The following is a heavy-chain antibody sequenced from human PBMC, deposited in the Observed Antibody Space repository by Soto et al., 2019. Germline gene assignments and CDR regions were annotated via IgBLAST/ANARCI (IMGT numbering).Heavy chain of an antibody. Sequence: QVQLVQSGAEVKKPGASVKVSCKVSGYTLTELSMHWVRQAPGKGLEWMGGFDPEDGETIYAQKCQGRVTMTEDTSTDTAYMELSSLRSEDTAVYYCATRAYYYGSGSSNWAFDFWGQGTLVTVSS. CDR2: FDPEDGET. CDR3: ATRAYYYGSGSSNWAFDF. V-gene: IGHV1-24*01. CDR1: GYTLTELS. J-gene: IGHJ4*02. D-gene: IGHD3-10*01.